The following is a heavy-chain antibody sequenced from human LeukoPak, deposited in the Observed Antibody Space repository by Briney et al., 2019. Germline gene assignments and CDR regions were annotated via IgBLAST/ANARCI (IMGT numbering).Heavy chain of an antibody. V-gene: IGHV1-18*01. J-gene: IGHJ6*03. CDR2: ISSYNGNT. D-gene: IGHD1-26*01. Sequence: ASVKVSCKASGYTFTSYGISWVRQAPGQGLEWMGWISSYNGNTNYAQKLQGRVTMTTDTSTSTAYMELRSLRSDDTAAYYCARKGAATSGLDYYYMDVWGKGTTVTVFS. CDR3: ARKGAATSGLDYYYMDV. CDR1: GYTFTSYG.